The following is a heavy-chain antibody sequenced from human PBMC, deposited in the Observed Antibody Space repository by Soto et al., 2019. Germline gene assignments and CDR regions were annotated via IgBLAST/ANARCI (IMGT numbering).Heavy chain of an antibody. D-gene: IGHD1-26*01. Sequence: SETLSLTCTVSGGSISSYYWSWIRQPPGEGLEWIGYIYYSGSTNYNPSLKSRVTISVDTSKNQFSLKLSSVTAADTAVYYCARAGATIDYYYYGMDVWGQGTAVTVSS. J-gene: IGHJ6*02. V-gene: IGHV4-59*01. CDR2: IYYSGST. CDR1: GGSISSYY. CDR3: ARAGATIDYYYYGMDV.